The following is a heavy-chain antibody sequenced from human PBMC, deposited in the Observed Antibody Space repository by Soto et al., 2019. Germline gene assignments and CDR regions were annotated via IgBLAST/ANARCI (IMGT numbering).Heavy chain of an antibody. CDR3: ARSGRLRYSSSWHIDY. J-gene: IGHJ4*02. CDR2: IYYSGST. V-gene: IGHV4-59*01. CDR1: GGSISSYY. Sequence: SETLSLTCTVSGGSISSYYWSWIRQPPGKGLEWIGYIYYSGSTNYNPSLKSRVTISVDTSKNQFSLKLSSVTAADTAVYYCARSGRLRYSSSWHIDYWGQGTLVTVSS. D-gene: IGHD6-13*01.